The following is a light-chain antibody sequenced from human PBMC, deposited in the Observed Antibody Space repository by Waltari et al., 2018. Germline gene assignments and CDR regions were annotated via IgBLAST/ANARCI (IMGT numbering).Light chain of an antibody. Sequence: EIVLTQSPGTLSLSPGERATLSCRASQSVSSSYLAWYKQKPGQAPRVLIHGASNRATGIPDRFSGSGSGTDFTLTISRLEPEYFAVYYCQQYGSSPWTFGQGTKVEIK. CDR1: QSVSSSY. CDR2: GAS. J-gene: IGKJ1*01. CDR3: QQYGSSPWT. V-gene: IGKV3-20*01.